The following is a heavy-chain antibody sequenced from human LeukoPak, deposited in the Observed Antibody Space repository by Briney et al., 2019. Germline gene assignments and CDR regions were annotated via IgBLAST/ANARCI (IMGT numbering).Heavy chain of an antibody. CDR1: GFTFDDYG. V-gene: IGHV3-20*04. J-gene: IGHJ5*02. CDR3: ARSQARGDNWFDP. Sequence: GGSLRLSCSASGFTFDDYGMSWVRQVPGKGLEWVAVISWNGGSTGYADSVKVRFTISRDNAKNSLYLQMNSLRAEDTALYYCARSQARGDNWFDPWGQGTLVTVSS. CDR2: ISWNGGST. D-gene: IGHD3-10*01.